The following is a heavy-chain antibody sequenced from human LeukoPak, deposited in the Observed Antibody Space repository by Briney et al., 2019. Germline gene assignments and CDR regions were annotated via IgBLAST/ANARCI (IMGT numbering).Heavy chain of an antibody. J-gene: IGHJ6*03. V-gene: IGHV4-38-2*02. CDR1: GYSISSGYY. CDR2: IYHSGST. Sequence: SETLSLTCTVSGYSISSGYYWDWIRQPPGKGLEWIATIYHSGSTYYNPSLKSRVTISVDTSKNQFSLKLSSVTAADTAVYYCARHKDYYYSYMDVWGKGTTVTISS. CDR3: ARHKDYYYSYMDV.